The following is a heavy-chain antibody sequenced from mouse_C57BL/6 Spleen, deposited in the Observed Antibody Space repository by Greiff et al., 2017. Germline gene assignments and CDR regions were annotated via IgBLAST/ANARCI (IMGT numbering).Heavy chain of an antibody. D-gene: IGHD1-1*01. CDR1: GYTFTSYW. V-gene: IGHV1-52*01. Sequence: QVQLQQPGAELVRPGSSVKLSCKASGYTFTSYWMHWVKQRPIQGLEWIGNIDPTDSDTHYNQQFKGKATLTADKYYSTAYMQLGSPSSEYSAVYCCARDATRAMDYGGQGTSVTVSS. CDR3: ARDATRAMDY. CDR2: IDPTDSDT. J-gene: IGHJ4*01.